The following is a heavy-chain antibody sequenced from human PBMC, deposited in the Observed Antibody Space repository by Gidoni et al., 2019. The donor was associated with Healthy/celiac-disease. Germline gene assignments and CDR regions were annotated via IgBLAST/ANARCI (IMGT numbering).Heavy chain of an antibody. CDR1: GGSISSYY. CDR2: SYYSGIP. V-gene: IGHV4-59*01. Sequence: QVQLQESGPVLVKPSETLSLTCTVSGGSISSYYWSWIRQPPGKGLQWIGYSYYSGIPNYTPSIKSRVTISVETTKSQFSLKLSSVTAADTAGYYCARGSGSYDYWGQGTLVTVSS. D-gene: IGHD1-26*01. J-gene: IGHJ4*02. CDR3: ARGSGSYDY.